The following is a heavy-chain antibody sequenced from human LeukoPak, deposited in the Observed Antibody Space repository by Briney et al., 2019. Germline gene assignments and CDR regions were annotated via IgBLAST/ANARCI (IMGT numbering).Heavy chain of an antibody. J-gene: IGHJ4*02. V-gene: IGHV1-8*01. Sequence: ASVKVSCKASGYTFTSYDINWVRQATGQGLEWMGWMNPNSGNTGYAQKFQGRVTMTRNTSISTAYMELSSLRSEDTAVYYCARGGVYDYVWGSYRSPFDYWDQGTLVTVSS. CDR2: MNPNSGNT. CDR1: GYTFTSYD. D-gene: IGHD3-16*02. CDR3: ARGGVYDYVWGSYRSPFDY.